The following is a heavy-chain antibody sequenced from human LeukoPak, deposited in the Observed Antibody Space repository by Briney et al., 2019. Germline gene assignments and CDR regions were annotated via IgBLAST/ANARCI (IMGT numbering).Heavy chain of an antibody. D-gene: IGHD5-18*01. CDR1: GGSISSYY. V-gene: IGHV4-34*01. CDR2: INHSGST. J-gene: IGHJ4*02. CDR3: ARGGRGYSYGLFDY. Sequence: SETLSLTCTVSGGSISSYYWSWIRQPPGKGLEWIGEINHSGSTNYNPSPKSRVTISVDTSKNQFSLKLSSVTAADTAVYYCARGGRGYSYGLFDYWGQGTLVTVSS.